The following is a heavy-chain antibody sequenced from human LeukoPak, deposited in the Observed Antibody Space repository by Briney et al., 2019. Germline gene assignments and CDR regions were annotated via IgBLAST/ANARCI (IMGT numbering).Heavy chain of an antibody. V-gene: IGHV3-7*03. D-gene: IGHD3-16*01. CDR1: GFTFSSYR. Sequence: PGGSLRLSCAASGFTFSSYRMNWARQAPGKGLEWVASTNHNGNVNYYVDSVKGRFTISRDNAKNSLYLQMSNLRAEDTAVYFCARGGGLDVWGQGATVTVSS. CDR3: ARGGGLDV. J-gene: IGHJ6*02. CDR2: TNHNGNVN.